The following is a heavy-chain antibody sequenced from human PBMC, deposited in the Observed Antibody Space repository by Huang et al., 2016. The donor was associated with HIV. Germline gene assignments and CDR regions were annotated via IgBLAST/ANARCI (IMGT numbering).Heavy chain of an antibody. CDR3: ATGFDVFFDF. V-gene: IGHV1-24*01. CDR2: FDPEIGET. CDR1: EYTLTELS. Sequence: QVQLVQSRAEVKKPGASVKVSCKVSEYTLTELSIHWVRQPPGKGREWMGGFDPEIGETIYAQKFQGSVTMTEDTSTETAFMELSGLRPEDTAVYYCATGFDVFFDFWGQGTLVTVSS. J-gene: IGHJ4*02. D-gene: IGHD3-9*01.